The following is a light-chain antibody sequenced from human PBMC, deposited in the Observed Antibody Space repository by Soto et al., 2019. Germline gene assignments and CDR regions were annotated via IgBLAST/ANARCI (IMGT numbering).Light chain of an antibody. J-gene: IGKJ1*01. CDR3: KHYNSYSEA. V-gene: IGKV1-5*03. Sequence: DIQLTQSPSTLSGSVGDRATLTCRASQTISSWLAWYQQKPGKAHKLLIYKAYTLKSGVQSRFSGSGSGTEFTLTIRSLQPDDFATYYCKHYNSYSEAFGQGTKVDIK. CDR1: QTISSW. CDR2: KAY.